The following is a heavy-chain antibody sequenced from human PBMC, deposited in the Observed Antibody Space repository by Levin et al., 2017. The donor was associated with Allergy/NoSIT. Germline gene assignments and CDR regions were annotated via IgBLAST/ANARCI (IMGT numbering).Heavy chain of an antibody. D-gene: IGHD3-10*01. CDR1: GGSFSGYY. CDR2: INHSGST. V-gene: IGHV4-34*01. J-gene: IGHJ3*02. Sequence: PSETLSLTCAVYGGSFSGYYWSWIRQPPGKGLEWIGEINHSGSTNYNPSLKSRVTISVDTSKNQFSLKLSSVTAADTAVYYCARQRRRFGHDAFDIWGQGTMVTVSS. CDR3: ARQRRRFGHDAFDI.